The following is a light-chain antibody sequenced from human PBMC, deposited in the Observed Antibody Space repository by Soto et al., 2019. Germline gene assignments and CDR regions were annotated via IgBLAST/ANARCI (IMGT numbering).Light chain of an antibody. Sequence: EIVLTQSPGTLSLSQGERATLSCRASQSVRSSYLAWYQQKPGQAPRLLIYGASSRATGIPDRFSGSGSGTDFTLTINRLEPEDLAVYYCQQYGSSPRTFGQGTKVEIK. V-gene: IGKV3-20*01. J-gene: IGKJ1*01. CDR1: QSVRSSY. CDR3: QQYGSSPRT. CDR2: GAS.